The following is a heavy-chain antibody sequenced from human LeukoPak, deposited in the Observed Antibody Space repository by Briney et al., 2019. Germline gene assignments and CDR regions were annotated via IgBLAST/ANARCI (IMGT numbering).Heavy chain of an antibody. CDR2: IKQDGSDK. CDR1: GFTFSNYW. CDR3: VRGSGWVDS. Sequence: PGGSLRLSCAASGFTFSNYWMTWVRQPPGKGLEWVANIKQDGSDKYYVDSVKGRFTISRDSAQNSVYLQMNSLRVEDTAMYYCVRGSGWVDSWGQGTLVTVS. D-gene: IGHD6-19*01. J-gene: IGHJ5*01. V-gene: IGHV3-7*03.